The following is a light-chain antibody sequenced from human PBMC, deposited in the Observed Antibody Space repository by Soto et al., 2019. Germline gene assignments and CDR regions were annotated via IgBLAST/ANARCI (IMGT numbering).Light chain of an antibody. J-gene: IGKJ2*01. CDR1: QSVSNSY. CDR3: QQYGSSPPYT. CDR2: GAS. Sequence: EIVLTQSPGTLSLSPGERATLSCRASQSVSNSYLAWYQQKPGQAPRLLIYGASYRATGIPDRFSGSGSGTDFTLTINRLEPEDFAVYFCQQYGSSPPYTFGQGTKLEIK. V-gene: IGKV3-20*01.